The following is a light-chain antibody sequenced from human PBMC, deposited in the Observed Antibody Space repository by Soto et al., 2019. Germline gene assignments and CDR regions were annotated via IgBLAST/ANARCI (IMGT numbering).Light chain of an antibody. CDR2: DAS. CDR1: QSVSSY. J-gene: IGKJ5*01. Sequence: EIVLTQSPATLSLSPGERATLSCRASQSVSSYLAWYQQKPGQAPRRLIYDASNRATGIPARFSGSGSGTDFTLTISSQEPEDFAVYYCQQRSNWPPITFGQGTRLESK. CDR3: QQRSNWPPIT. V-gene: IGKV3-11*01.